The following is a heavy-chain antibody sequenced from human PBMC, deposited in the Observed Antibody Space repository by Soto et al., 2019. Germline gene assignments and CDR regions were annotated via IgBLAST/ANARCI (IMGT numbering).Heavy chain of an antibody. CDR3: ARATFPPSGYCSGGSCKLIGYYYGMDV. CDR2: INHSGST. CDR1: GGSFSGYY. J-gene: IGHJ6*02. V-gene: IGHV4-34*01. D-gene: IGHD2-15*01. Sequence: TSETLSLTCAVYGGSFSGYYWSWIRQPPGKGLEWIGEINHSGSTNYNPSLKSRVTISVDTSKNQFSLKLSSVTAADTAVYYCARATFPPSGYCSGGSCKLIGYYYGMDVWGQGTTVTVSS.